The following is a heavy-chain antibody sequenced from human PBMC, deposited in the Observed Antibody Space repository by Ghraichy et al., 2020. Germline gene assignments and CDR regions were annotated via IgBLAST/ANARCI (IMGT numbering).Heavy chain of an antibody. D-gene: IGHD4-17*01. V-gene: IGHV4-34*01. Sequence: SCAVYGGSFSGFSWSWIRQPPGKGLEWIGEINHSGYTNYNPSLKSRVTMSVDTSKNQFSLNLNSVTAADTAMYYCARGLVYGDSVGWFDPWGQGTLVTVSS. CDR3: ARGLVYGDSVGWFDP. CDR1: GGSFSGFS. J-gene: IGHJ5*02. CDR2: INHSGYT.